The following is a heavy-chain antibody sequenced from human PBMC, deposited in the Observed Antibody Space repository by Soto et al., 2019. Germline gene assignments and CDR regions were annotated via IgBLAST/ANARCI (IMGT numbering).Heavy chain of an antibody. CDR2: INSDGSVT. J-gene: IGHJ4*02. Sequence: EVQLVESGGGLVQPGGSLRLSCAASGFTFSHYWMHWVRQVPGKGLVWVSYINSDGSVTSYADSVKGRFTISRDNAKSTVYLQMNSLRAEDTAVYYCATLYSFGFDFWGQGTLVTVSS. CDR1: GFTFSHYW. CDR3: ATLYSFGFDF. V-gene: IGHV3-74*01. D-gene: IGHD5-18*01.